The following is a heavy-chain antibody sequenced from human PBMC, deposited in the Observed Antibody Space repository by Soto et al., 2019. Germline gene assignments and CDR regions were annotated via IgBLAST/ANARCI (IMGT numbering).Heavy chain of an antibody. CDR1: GFTFSSYA. D-gene: IGHD1-1*01. CDR3: AKVGSVSLIGTHPKQHYGMDV. J-gene: IGHJ6*02. V-gene: IGHV3-23*01. CDR2: ISGSGGST. Sequence: EVQLLESGGGLVQPGGSLRLSCAASGFTFSSYAMSWVRQAPGKGLAWVSAISGSGGSTYYADSVKGRFTISRDNSKNTLYLQMNSLRAEDTAVYYCAKVGSVSLIGTHPKQHYGMDVWGQGTTVTVSS.